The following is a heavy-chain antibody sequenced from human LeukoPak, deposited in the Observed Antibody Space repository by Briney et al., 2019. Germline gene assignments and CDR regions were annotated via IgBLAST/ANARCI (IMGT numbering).Heavy chain of an antibody. D-gene: IGHD3-9*01. Sequence: GESLQISCKGSGYSFTSYWIGWVRQMPGKGLEWMGIIYPGDSDTRYSPSFQGQVTISADKSISTAYLQWSSLKASDTAMCYCAILSPYDILTGYYKGAFDIWGQGTMVTVSS. CDR1: GYSFTSYW. J-gene: IGHJ3*02. CDR3: AILSPYDILTGYYKGAFDI. V-gene: IGHV5-51*01. CDR2: IYPGDSDT.